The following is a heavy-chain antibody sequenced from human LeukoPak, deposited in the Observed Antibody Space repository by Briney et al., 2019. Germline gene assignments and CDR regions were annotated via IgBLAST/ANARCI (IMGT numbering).Heavy chain of an antibody. Sequence: PSETLSLTCTVSGGSINTYYWSWIRQPPGKGLEWIGYIHYSGSTNYNPSLKSRVTMSVDTSKNQFSLKLSSVTAADTAVYYCARATLRRKSHYSSGFLPSGLDYWGQGALVTVSS. CDR1: GGSINTYY. CDR2: IHYSGST. V-gene: IGHV4-59*01. J-gene: IGHJ4*02. CDR3: ARATLRRKSHYSSGFLPSGLDY. D-gene: IGHD6-19*01.